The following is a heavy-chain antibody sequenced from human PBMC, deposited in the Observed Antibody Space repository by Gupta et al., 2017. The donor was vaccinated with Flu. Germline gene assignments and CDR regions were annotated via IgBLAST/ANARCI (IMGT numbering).Heavy chain of an antibody. V-gene: IGHV3-53*04. Sequence: EVQLVESGGGLVQPGGSLRLSCAASGFTVSSNYMSWVRQAPGKGLEWVSVIYSGGSTYYADSVKGRFTISRHNSKNTLYLQMNSLRAEDTAVYYCARDDYDILTGEKNGMDVWGQGTTVTVSS. J-gene: IGHJ6*02. D-gene: IGHD3-9*01. CDR3: ARDDYDILTGEKNGMDV. CDR1: GFTVSSNY. CDR2: IYSGGST.